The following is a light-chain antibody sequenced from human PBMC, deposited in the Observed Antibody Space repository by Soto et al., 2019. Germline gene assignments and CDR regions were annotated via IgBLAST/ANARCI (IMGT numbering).Light chain of an antibody. V-gene: IGLV2-14*01. Sequence: QSALTHPASVSGSPGQSVTISGTGTSSDVGGYNYVSWYQQHPGKAPKLMIYEVSNRPSGVANRFSGSKSGNTASLTISGLQAEDEADYYCRSYTSSSTLVVFGGGTKLTVL. CDR3: RSYTSSSTLVV. CDR1: SSDVGGYNY. J-gene: IGLJ2*01. CDR2: EVS.